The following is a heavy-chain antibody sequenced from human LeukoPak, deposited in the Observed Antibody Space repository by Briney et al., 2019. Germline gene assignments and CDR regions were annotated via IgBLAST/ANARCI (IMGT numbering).Heavy chain of an antibody. CDR2: IRQDGSQK. CDR3: VRDWPGDSYGADP. CDR1: GFTFSNYW. Sequence: GGSLRLSCAASGFTFSNYWMNWVRQAPGKGLEWVANIRQDGSQKYYVDSVKGRFTISRDNAKNSLYLQMNSLRAEDTAVYYCVRDWPGDSYGADPWGQGTLVTVSS. V-gene: IGHV3-7*01. J-gene: IGHJ5*02. D-gene: IGHD5-18*01.